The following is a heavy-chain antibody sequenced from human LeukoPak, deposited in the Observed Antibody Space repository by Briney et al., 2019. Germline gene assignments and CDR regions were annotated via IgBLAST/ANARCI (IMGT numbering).Heavy chain of an antibody. J-gene: IGHJ6*02. CDR1: GFTFKTHA. V-gene: IGHV3-23*01. D-gene: IGHD3-22*01. Sequence: GGSLRLSCAASGFTFKTHAMSWVRQAPGKGLEWVSRIDDSGVIRSYADSVRGRFTISRDNSKMTLTLQMNSLRAEDTAVYYCAKRLKRNYYYHYAMDVWGQGTTVTVSS. CDR3: AKRLKRNYYYHYAMDV. CDR2: IDDSGVIR.